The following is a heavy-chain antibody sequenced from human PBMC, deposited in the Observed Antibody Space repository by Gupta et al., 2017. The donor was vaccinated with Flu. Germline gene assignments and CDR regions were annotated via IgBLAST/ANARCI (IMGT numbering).Heavy chain of an antibody. CDR3: AASIAAGTTISGSPFDY. Sequence: QVQLQQWGAGLLKPSENLSLTCAVYGGSFSGYYWSWIRQPPGKGLEWIGEIKHSGSTNYNPSLKSRNTISVDTSKNQFSLKRSSVTAADTAVYYCAASIAAGTTISGSPFDYWGQGTLVTVSS. J-gene: IGHJ4*02. CDR2: IKHSGST. D-gene: IGHD6-6*01. CDR1: GGSFSGYY. V-gene: IGHV4-34*01.